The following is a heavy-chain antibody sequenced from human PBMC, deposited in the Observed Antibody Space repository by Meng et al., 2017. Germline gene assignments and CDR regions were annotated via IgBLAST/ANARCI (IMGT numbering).Heavy chain of an antibody. CDR3: ARVYSSSWYNWFDP. V-gene: IGHV1-2*06. Sequence: ASVKVSCKASGYTFTGYYMHWVRQAPGQGLEWMGRINPNSGGTNYAQKFQGRVTMTRDTSISTAYMELSRLRSDDTAVYYCARVYSSSWYNWFDPWGQGTLVTVSS. CDR2: INPNSGGT. CDR1: GYTFTGYY. D-gene: IGHD6-13*01. J-gene: IGHJ5*02.